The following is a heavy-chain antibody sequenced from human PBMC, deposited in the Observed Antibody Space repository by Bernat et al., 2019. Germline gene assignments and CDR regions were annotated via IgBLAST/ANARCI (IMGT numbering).Heavy chain of an antibody. CDR1: GFTFSNAW. Sequence: EVQLVESGGGLVKPGGSLRLSCAASGFTFSNAWMSWVRQAPGKGLEWVGRIKSKIDGGTTDHAAPVKGRFTISRDDSKNTLYLQMNSLKTEDSAVYYCTAKDTAMAHWGQGTLVTVSS. V-gene: IGHV3-15*01. CDR2: IKSKIDGGTT. CDR3: TAKDTAMAH. D-gene: IGHD5-18*01. J-gene: IGHJ4*02.